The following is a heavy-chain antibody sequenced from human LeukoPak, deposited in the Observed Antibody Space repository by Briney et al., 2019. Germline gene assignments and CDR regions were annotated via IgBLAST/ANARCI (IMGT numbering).Heavy chain of an antibody. V-gene: IGHV4-34*01. J-gene: IGHJ3*02. D-gene: IGHD1-26*01. CDR2: NNHSGST. Sequence: KPSETLALTCAVYCGSFSGCYWSWIRQPPGKGLEWIGGNNHSGSTNYNPSLKSRVTISVDTSKNQFSLKLSSVTAADTAVYYCARVPVWVLVVGAREAFDIWGQGTMVTVSS. CDR3: ARVPVWVLVVGAREAFDI. CDR1: CGSFSGCY.